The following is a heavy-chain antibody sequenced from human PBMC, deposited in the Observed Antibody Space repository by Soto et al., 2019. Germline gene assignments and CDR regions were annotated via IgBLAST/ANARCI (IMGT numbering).Heavy chain of an antibody. V-gene: IGHV3-23*01. CDR3: ARADGPLPVTLLGF. J-gene: IGHJ4*02. CDR2: INRGGGP. Sequence: PRGALRLSCATSGFTFNNYSMSWVRQAPGNGLEWVSSINRGGGPYYADSVKGRFTISRDNSKNMLYLRMNSLRADDTAVYFCARADGPLPVTLLGFWGQGALVTVSS. D-gene: IGHD5-18*01. CDR1: GFTFNNYS.